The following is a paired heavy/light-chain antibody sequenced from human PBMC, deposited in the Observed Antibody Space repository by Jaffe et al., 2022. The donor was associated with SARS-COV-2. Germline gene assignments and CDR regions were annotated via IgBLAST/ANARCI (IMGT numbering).Heavy chain of an antibody. CDR2: ISHSGST. Sequence: QVQLQESGPGLVKPSQTLSLTCTVSGGSISSADYYWSWIRQHPGKGLEWIGYISHSGSTYYNPSLKSRVTISKDTSKKQFSLKLSSVTAADTAVYYCARYDPPGFDYWGQGSLVTVSS. CDR3: ARYDPPGFDY. J-gene: IGHJ4*02. D-gene: IGHD3-16*01. V-gene: IGHV4-31*03. CDR1: GGSISSADYY.
Light chain of an antibody. Sequence: EIVLTQSSDLQSVTPKEKVTITCRASQSINYDLQWYQQKPGQSPKLLIKYASQSISGVPSRFSGSGSGTDFTLTITSLEAEDAATYYCHQSSTLPQTFGQGTKVEIK. CDR1: QSINYD. CDR2: YAS. V-gene: IGKV6-21*02. CDR3: HQSSTLPQT. J-gene: IGKJ1*01.